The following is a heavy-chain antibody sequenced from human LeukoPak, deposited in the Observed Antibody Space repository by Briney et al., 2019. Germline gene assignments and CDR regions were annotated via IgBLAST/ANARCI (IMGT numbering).Heavy chain of an antibody. CDR2: ISAYNGNT. D-gene: IGHD2-2*01. Sequence: ATVKVSCKASGYTFTSHGITWVRQAPGQGLEWVGWISAYNGNTNSAQKLQGRITLTTDTPTSTAYMELRSLISDDTAVYYCARGSSASYYYSYRAVWGKGPAVTVS. CDR1: GYTFTSHG. V-gene: IGHV1-18*01. J-gene: IGHJ6*03. CDR3: ARGSSASYYYSYRAV.